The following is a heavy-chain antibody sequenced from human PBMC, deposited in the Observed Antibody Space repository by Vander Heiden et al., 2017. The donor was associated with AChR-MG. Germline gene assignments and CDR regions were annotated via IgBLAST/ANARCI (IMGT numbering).Heavy chain of an antibody. CDR3: ARRAYYDSSGMRTFAIDY. CDR2: IYPGDSDT. J-gene: IGHJ4*02. Sequence: EVQLVQSGAEVKKPGESLKISCKGSGYSFTSYCIGWVRQMPGKGLEWMGIIYPGDSDTRYSPSFQGQVTISADKSISTAYLQWSSLKASDTAMYYCARRAYYDSSGMRTFAIDYWGQGTLVTVSS. D-gene: IGHD3-22*01. V-gene: IGHV5-51*01. CDR1: GYSFTSYC.